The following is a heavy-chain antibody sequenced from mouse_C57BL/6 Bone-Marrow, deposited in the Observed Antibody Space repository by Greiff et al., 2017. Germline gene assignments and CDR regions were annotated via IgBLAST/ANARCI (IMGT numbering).Heavy chain of an antibody. D-gene: IGHD2-5*01. CDR1: GFTFSSYA. CDR3: AREPHYSNYEGLAY. J-gene: IGHJ3*01. V-gene: IGHV5-4*01. Sequence: EVKLVESGGGLVKPGGSLKLSCAASGFTFSSYAMSWVRQTPAKRLEWVATISDGGSYTYYPDNVKGRFTISRDNAKNNLYLQMSHLKSEDTAMYYCAREPHYSNYEGLAYWGQGTLVTVSA. CDR2: ISDGGSYT.